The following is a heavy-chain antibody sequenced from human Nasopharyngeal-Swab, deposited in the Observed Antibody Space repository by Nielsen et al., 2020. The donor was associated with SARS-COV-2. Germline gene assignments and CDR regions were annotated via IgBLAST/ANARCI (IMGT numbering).Heavy chain of an antibody. CDR1: GCTFSSYA. CDR3: AVGATGYYYVDV. Sequence: SVKVSFKASGCTFSSYAISWVRQAPGQGLEWMGGIIPIFGTANYAQKFQGRVTITADESTSTAYMELSSLRSEDTAVYYCAVGATGYYYVDVWGKGTTVTVSS. CDR2: IIPIFGTA. V-gene: IGHV1-69*13. D-gene: IGHD1-26*01. J-gene: IGHJ6*03.